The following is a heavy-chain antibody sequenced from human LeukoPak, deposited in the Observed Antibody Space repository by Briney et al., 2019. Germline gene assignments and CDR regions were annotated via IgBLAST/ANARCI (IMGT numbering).Heavy chain of an antibody. D-gene: IGHD3-10*01. CDR2: ISSYNGNT. V-gene: IGHV1-18*04. J-gene: IGHJ4*02. Sequence: ASVKVSCKASGYTFTIYGISWVRQAPGQGLEWMGWISSYNGNTNYAQKLQGRVTMTTDTSTSTAYMELTSLRSDDTAVYYCARDWRGDSGTHTIDYWGQGTLVTASS. CDR3: ARDWRGDSGTHTIDY. CDR1: GYTFTIYG.